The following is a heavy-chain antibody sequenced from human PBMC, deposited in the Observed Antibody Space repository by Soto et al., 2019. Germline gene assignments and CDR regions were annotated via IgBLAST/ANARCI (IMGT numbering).Heavy chain of an antibody. CDR2: IYYSGST. D-gene: IGHD2-21*02. J-gene: IGHJ4*02. V-gene: IGHV4-61*01. CDR1: GGAVSSGSYY. Sequence: QVQLQESGPGLVKPSETLSLTCSVSGGAVSSGSYYWTWIRQPPGKGLEWIGYIYYSGSTTYNPSLNSRVTISVDTSTNQFSLKMTSVTAADTAVYYCARDYFDGLTASHGGTDYWGQGTRVAVSS. CDR3: ARDYFDGLTASHGGTDY.